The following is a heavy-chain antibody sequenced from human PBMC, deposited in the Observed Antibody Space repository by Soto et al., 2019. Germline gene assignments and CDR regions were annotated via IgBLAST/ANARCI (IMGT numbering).Heavy chain of an antibody. CDR3: VGDMPWWRLDA. CDR1: GLTFRSYW. V-gene: IGHV3-74*01. D-gene: IGHD2-15*01. J-gene: IGHJ5*02. CDR2: INTDGSVA. Sequence: EVQLVESGGGLVQPGEYLRLSCADSGLTFRSYWMHWVRQAPGKGLVWVSRINTDGSVARYVDSVKGQFTISRDNAKNTLYLHMNSLRVEDTAVYYCVGDMPWWRLDAWGQGTLVTVSS.